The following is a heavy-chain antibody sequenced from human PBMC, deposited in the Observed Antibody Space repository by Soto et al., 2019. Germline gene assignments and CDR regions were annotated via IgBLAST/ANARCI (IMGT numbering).Heavy chain of an antibody. J-gene: IGHJ4*02. D-gene: IGHD2-21*01. CDR3: EREWWGSIAVSLDX. Sequence: SDTLSLTFTVSGGSFSSYYWSWIRQPPGKGLEWILEINHSGSTNYNPSLKSRVTISVDTSKKQFSLKLSSVTAAETAVDYCEREWWGSIAVSLDXWGQVTLFTVSX. V-gene: IGHV4-34*01. CDR1: GGSFSSYY. CDR2: INHSGST.